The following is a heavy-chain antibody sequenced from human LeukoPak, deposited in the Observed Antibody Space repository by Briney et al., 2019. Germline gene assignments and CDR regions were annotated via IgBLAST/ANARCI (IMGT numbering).Heavy chain of an antibody. J-gene: IGHJ3*02. D-gene: IGHD2-21*02. Sequence: PSETLSLTCAVYGGSFSGYYWSWIRQPPGKGLEWIGETNHSGSTNYNPSLKSRVTISVDTSKNQFSLKLSSVTAADTAVYYCAREGPLIVVVTAIPGAFDIWGQGTMVTVSS. CDR2: TNHSGST. CDR1: GGSFSGYY. V-gene: IGHV4-34*01. CDR3: AREGPLIVVVTAIPGAFDI.